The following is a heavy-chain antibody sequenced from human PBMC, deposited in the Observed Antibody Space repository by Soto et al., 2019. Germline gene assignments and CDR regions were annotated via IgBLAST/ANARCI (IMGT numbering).Heavy chain of an antibody. Sequence: QGYLVESGGGVVQPGRSLRLSCATSGLTFSNYGVYWVRQAPGTGLEWVAVIWNDGNTRYYADSVKGRFTISRHDSNNTVYLEMNSLRVDDTAVYYCVRDSRPGLAVAGTYFDYWGQGTLVTVTS. CDR2: IWNDGNTR. D-gene: IGHD6-19*01. J-gene: IGHJ4*02. CDR3: VRDSRPGLAVAGTYFDY. V-gene: IGHV3-33*01. CDR1: GLTFSNYG.